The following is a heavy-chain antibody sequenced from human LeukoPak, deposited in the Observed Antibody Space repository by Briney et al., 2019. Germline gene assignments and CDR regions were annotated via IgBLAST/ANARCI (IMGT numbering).Heavy chain of an antibody. V-gene: IGHV3-9*01. J-gene: IGHJ4*02. Sequence: GGSLGLSCAAAGFTFDDYVMHWVRQGPGKGLECVSNITWNSGTIGYVDSVKSRFTVSRDNAKNSLYLQMNSLRTEDTALYYCAKDSGYGYFDSWGQGTLVTVSS. CDR1: GFTFDDYV. D-gene: IGHD3-22*01. CDR3: AKDSGYGYFDS. CDR2: ITWNSGTI.